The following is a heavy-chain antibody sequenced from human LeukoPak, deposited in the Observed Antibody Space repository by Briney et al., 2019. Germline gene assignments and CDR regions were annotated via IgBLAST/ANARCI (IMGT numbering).Heavy chain of an antibody. CDR1: GYTFTDYY. J-gene: IGHJ4*02. CDR3: ARDSVGRSGYVEDY. D-gene: IGHD3-22*01. CDR2: INPNSGGT. Sequence: ASVKVSCKASGYTFTDYYVHWVRQAPGQGLEWMGWINPNSGGTNYAQNFQGRVTMTRDTSINTAYMELSRLRFDDTAVYYCARDSVGRSGYVEDYWGQGTLVTVSS. V-gene: IGHV1-2*02.